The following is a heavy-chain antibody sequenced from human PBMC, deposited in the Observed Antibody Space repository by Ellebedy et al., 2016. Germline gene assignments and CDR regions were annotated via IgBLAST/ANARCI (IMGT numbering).Heavy chain of an antibody. D-gene: IGHD1-26*01. CDR2: ISDSGDNT. Sequence: GESLKISXVASGLSFSSYAMSWVRQAPGKGLEWVSAISDSGDNTYYADSVKGRFTISRDNAKNSLYLQMNSLRAQDTAVYYCARVRVEATLIDAFDIWGQGTMVTVSS. V-gene: IGHV3-23*01. J-gene: IGHJ3*02. CDR1: GLSFSSYA. CDR3: ARVRVEATLIDAFDI.